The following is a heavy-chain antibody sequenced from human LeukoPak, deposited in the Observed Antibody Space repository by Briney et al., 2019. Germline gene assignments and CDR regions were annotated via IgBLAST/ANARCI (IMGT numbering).Heavy chain of an antibody. J-gene: IGHJ3*02. CDR2: INHSGST. Sequence: SETLSLTCAAYGGSFIGFHWNWIRQPPGKGLEWIGDINHSGSTNYNPSLTSRVTISVDPSKNQFSLNLSSVTAADTAVYYCARAFRGIFGVFEAFDIWGQGTMVTVSS. CDR3: ARAFRGIFGVFEAFDI. V-gene: IGHV4-34*01. CDR1: GGSFIGFH. D-gene: IGHD3-3*01.